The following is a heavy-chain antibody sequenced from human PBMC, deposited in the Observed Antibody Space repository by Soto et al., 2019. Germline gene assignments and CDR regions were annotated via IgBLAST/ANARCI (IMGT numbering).Heavy chain of an antibody. CDR2: ISSSSTYT. D-gene: IGHD3-22*01. V-gene: IGHV3-11*03. Sequence: GGSLRLSCAASGFSFSDYYMNWIRQAPGKGLEWVAYISSSSTYTKYSDAVKGRFTISRDNAKNSLYLQMNSLRVEDTAVYYCARSHHPYYDSSGFNYWGQGTLVTVSS. J-gene: IGHJ4*02. CDR3: ARSHHPYYDSSGFNY. CDR1: GFSFSDYY.